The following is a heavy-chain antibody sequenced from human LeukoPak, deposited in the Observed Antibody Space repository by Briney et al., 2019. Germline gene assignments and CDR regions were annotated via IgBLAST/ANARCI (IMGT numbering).Heavy chain of an antibody. J-gene: IGHJ4*02. CDR2: ISATNGNT. D-gene: IGHD1-26*01. V-gene: IGHV1-18*01. CDR3: ARGVGVNCRPDY. CDR1: GYTFASYG. Sequence: ASVKVSCKASGYTFASYGISWVRQAPGQGLEWMGWISATNGNTNYAQKLQGRVTMTTDTSTTTAYMELRSLRSDDTVVYYCARGVGVNCRPDYWGQGTLVTVSS.